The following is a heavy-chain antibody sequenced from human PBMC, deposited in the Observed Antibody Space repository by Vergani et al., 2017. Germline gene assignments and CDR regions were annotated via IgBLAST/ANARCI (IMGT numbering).Heavy chain of an antibody. V-gene: IGHV4-30-2*01. CDR3: ARASLRALVGYYYYMDV. CDR2: IFPSGNS. J-gene: IGHJ6*03. D-gene: IGHD3-16*02. Sequence: QLQLQASGSGLVTPSQTLSLTCAVSGDSITNGGFSWNLIRQPPGKGPEWIGYIFPSGNSDYNPSLKNRVSISLDKSKNQFSLWVNSVTAADTAVYFCARASLRALVGYYYYMDVWGKGKTVVVSS. CDR1: GDSITNGGFS.